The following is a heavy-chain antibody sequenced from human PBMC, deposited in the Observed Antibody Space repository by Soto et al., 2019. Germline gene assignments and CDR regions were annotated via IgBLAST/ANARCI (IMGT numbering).Heavy chain of an antibody. J-gene: IGHJ6*02. CDR2: INHSGST. CDR1: GGSFSGYY. D-gene: IGHD3-10*01. CDR3: AIADSISELLWFGECHGGYNYGMDI. Sequence: PSETLSLTCAVYGGSFSGYYWSWIRQPPGKGLEWIGEINHSGSTNYNPSLKSRVTISVDTSKYQFSLKLSSVTAADTAVYHCAIADSISELLWFGECHGGYNYGMDILYQGTTVTVS. V-gene: IGHV4-34*01.